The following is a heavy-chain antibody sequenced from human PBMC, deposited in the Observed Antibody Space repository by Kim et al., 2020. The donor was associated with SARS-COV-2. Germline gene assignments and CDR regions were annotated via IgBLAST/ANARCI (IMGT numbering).Heavy chain of an antibody. CDR1: GGSISTSDYY. V-gene: IGHV4-39*01. J-gene: IGHJ5*01. D-gene: IGHD6-25*01. CDR2: VSYSGST. Sequence: SETLSLTCTVSGGSISTSDYYWAWIRQPPGKGLEWIGGVSYSGSTYSNAALTSRVTLAVDTSKNQFSLRLTSLTAADTAVYYCARHEKDFISGPPMGPNWVDSWRKGTLVTVSS. CDR3: ARHEKDFISGPPMGPNWVDS.